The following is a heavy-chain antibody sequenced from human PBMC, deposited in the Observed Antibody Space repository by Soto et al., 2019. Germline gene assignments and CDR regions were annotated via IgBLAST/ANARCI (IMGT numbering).Heavy chain of an antibody. CDR2: TYYRSKWHN. V-gene: IGHV6-1*01. CDR1: GDSVGSKSAA. Sequence: SQTLSLTCAISGDSVGSKSAAWNWIRQSQSRGLEWLGRTYYRSKWHNEYAVSVKSRMTINPDTSKNQFSLQLNSATPEDTAVYYCARGFFATVFDPWGQGTLVTVSS. D-gene: IGHD3-3*01. J-gene: IGHJ5*02. CDR3: ARGFFATVFDP.